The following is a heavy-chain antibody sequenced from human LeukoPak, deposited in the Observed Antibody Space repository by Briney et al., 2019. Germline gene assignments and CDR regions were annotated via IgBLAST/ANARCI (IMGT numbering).Heavy chain of an antibody. Sequence: GGSLRLSCAASGFTVSSNYMSWVRQAPGKGLEWVSVIYSGGSTYYADSVKGRFTISRDNSKNTLYLQMNSLRVDDMAVYYCARVYYGSGSLYQYYYYMDVWGKGTTVTISS. CDR2: IYSGGST. V-gene: IGHV3-53*01. J-gene: IGHJ6*03. CDR1: GFTVSSNY. D-gene: IGHD3-10*01. CDR3: ARVYYGSGSLYQYYYYMDV.